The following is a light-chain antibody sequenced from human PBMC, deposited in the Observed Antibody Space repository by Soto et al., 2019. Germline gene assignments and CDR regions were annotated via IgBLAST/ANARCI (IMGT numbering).Light chain of an antibody. CDR2: EVN. J-gene: IGLJ1*01. V-gene: IGLV2-8*01. CDR3: SSYTGRTTLYV. Sequence: QSVLTQPPSASGSPGQSVTISCTGTSSDVGGYNYVSWFQQHPGKAPKLIIHEVNQRPSGVPDRFSGSKSGNTASLTVSGLQAEDEADYYCSSYTGRTTLYVFGTGTQVTVL. CDR1: SSDVGGYNY.